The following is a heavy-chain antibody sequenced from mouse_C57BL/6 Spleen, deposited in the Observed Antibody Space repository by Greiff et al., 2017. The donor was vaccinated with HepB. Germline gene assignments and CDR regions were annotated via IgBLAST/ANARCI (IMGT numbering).Heavy chain of an antibody. V-gene: IGHV5-17*01. J-gene: IGHJ2*01. CDR3: ARDTTVVEDYFDY. D-gene: IGHD1-1*01. Sequence: EVKLMESGGGLVKPGGSLKLSCAASGFTFSDYGMHWVRQAPGKGLEWVAYISSGSSTIYYADTVKGRFTISRDNAKNTLFLQMTSLRSEDTAMYYCARDTTVVEDYFDYWGQGTTLTVSS. CDR1: GFTFSDYG. CDR2: ISSGSSTI.